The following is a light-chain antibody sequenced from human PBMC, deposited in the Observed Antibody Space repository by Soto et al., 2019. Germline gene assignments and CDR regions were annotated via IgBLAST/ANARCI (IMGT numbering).Light chain of an antibody. CDR1: SSDVGGYNY. J-gene: IGLJ1*01. CDR3: SSYAASSNV. CDR2: EVN. V-gene: IGLV2-8*01. Sequence: SALTQPPSASGSPGQSVAISCTGTSSDVGGYNYVSWYQQHPGKAPKLMIYEVNKRPSGVPDRFSGSKSGNTASLTVSGLQAEDEADYYCSSYAASSNVFGTGTKLTVL.